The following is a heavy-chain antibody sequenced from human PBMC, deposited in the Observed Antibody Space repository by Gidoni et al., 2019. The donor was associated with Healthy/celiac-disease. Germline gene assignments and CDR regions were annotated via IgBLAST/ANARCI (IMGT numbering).Heavy chain of an antibody. J-gene: IGHJ3*02. CDR2: IKQDGSEK. Sequence: EVQLVESGGGWVQPGGSLRLSCAASGFTFSSYWLSWVRQAPGKGLEWVANIKQDGSEKYYVDSVKGRFTISRDNAKNSLYLQMNSLRAEDTAVYYCARPGYMGLAARYSDAFDIWGQGTMVTVSS. D-gene: IGHD5-18*01. CDR3: ARPGYMGLAARYSDAFDI. CDR1: GFTFSSYW. V-gene: IGHV3-7*01.